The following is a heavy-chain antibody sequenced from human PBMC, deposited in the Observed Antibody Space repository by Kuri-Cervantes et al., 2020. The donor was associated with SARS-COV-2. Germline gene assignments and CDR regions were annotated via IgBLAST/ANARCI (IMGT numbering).Heavy chain of an antibody. CDR3: AKVGYYDFWSGYSSYYFDY. D-gene: IGHD3-3*01. CDR1: GFTFSSYA. J-gene: IGHJ4*02. Sequence: GGSLRLSCAASGFTFSSYAMSWVRQAPGKGLEWVSAISGSGGSTYYADSVKGRFTISRDNSKNTLYLQMNSLRAEDTAVYYCAKVGYYDFWSGYSSYYFDYWAREPWSPSPQ. V-gene: IGHV3-23*01. CDR2: ISGSGGST.